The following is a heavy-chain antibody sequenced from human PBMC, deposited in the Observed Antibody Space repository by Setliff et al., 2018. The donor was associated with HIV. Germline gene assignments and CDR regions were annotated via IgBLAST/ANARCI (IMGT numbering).Heavy chain of an antibody. D-gene: IGHD5-12*01. CDR3: ARQMPIPGIAITPVDY. CDR1: GDSIGGYY. CDR2: VFYTGFA. Sequence: PSETLSLTCTVSGDSIGGYYWSWIRQPPGKGLEWMGYVFYTGFAAYNPSLKSRLTISVDTSKSQFSLTLTSVTAADTAVYYCARQMPIPGIAITPVDYWGQGALVTVSS. J-gene: IGHJ4*02. V-gene: IGHV4-59*08.